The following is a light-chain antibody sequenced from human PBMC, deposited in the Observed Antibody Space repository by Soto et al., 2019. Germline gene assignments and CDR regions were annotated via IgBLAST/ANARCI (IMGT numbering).Light chain of an antibody. J-gene: IGKJ4*02. CDR3: QQYGSSPLT. Sequence: EIVLTQSPGTLSLSPGERATLSCRASQSVSSSFLAWYQQKPGQAPRLLIYGASSRATGIPDRFSGSGSGTDFTLTIIRLEPEDVAVYYCQQYGSSPLTCGGGTKGEIK. V-gene: IGKV3-20*01. CDR1: QSVSSSF. CDR2: GAS.